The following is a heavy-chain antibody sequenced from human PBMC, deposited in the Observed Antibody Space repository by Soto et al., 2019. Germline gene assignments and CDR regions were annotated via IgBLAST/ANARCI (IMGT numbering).Heavy chain of an antibody. CDR3: AKSEGLTGYSYYYYYMDV. V-gene: IGHV3-23*01. CDR2: ISGSGGST. J-gene: IGHJ6*03. CDR1: GFTFSSYA. D-gene: IGHD3-9*01. Sequence: LRLSCAVSGFTFSSYAMSWVRQAPGKGLEWVSGISGSGGSTYYADSVKGRFTISRDNSKNTLYLQMKSLRAEDTAVYYCAKSEGLTGYSYYYYYMDVWGKGTTVTVSS.